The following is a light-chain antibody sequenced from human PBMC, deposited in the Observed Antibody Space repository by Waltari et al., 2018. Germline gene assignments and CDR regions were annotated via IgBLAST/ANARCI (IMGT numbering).Light chain of an antibody. CDR3: QHRGHWPPDAT. J-gene: IGKJ3*01. CDR1: QSISSY. CDR2: AAS. V-gene: IGKV1-39*01. Sequence: DIQMTQSPSSLSASVVDRVTITCRASQSISSYFNWYQQKPGKAPKLLIYAASSLQSGVPSRFSGSGSGTDFTLTISSLQPEDFATYYCQHRGHWPPDATFGPGTKVDIK.